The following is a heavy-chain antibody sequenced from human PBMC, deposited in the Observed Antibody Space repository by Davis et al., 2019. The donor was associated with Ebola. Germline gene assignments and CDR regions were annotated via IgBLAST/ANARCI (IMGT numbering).Heavy chain of an antibody. J-gene: IGHJ6*02. D-gene: IGHD6-13*01. CDR3: TRPAAGRWYYGMDV. CDR1: GFTFSGSA. CDR2: IRSKANRYAT. V-gene: IGHV3-73*01. Sequence: GGSLRLSCAASGFTFSGSAMHWVRQASGKGLERVGRIRSKANRYATAYAASLKGRFTISRDDSKNTAYLQMNSLKTEDTAVYYCTRPAAGRWYYGMDVWGQGTTVTVSS.